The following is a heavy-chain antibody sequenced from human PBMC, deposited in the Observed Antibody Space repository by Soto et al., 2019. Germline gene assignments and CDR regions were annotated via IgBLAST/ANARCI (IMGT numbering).Heavy chain of an antibody. CDR2: ISSSTGTI. J-gene: IGHJ4*02. Sequence: GGSLRLSCAASGFTFSWYNMNWVRQAPGKGLEWLSYISSSTGTIYYADSVKGRFTISRDNAKNSLYLDMDSLSAEDTAVYYCAREVGAKHFDYWGQGTLVTVSS. CDR1: GFTFSWYN. V-gene: IGHV3-48*01. CDR3: AREVGAKHFDY. D-gene: IGHD1-26*01.